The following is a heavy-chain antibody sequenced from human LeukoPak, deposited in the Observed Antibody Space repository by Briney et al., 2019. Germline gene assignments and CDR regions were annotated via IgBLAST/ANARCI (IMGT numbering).Heavy chain of an antibody. Sequence: GGSLRLSCAASGFTFSNAWMSWVRQAPGKGLEWVAYIGVGGNSIYYADSVRGRFTTSRDNAQSSLYLEMNSLRVEDTALYYCARETAHCGGDCFDYWGQGTLVTVSS. V-gene: IGHV3-11*04. D-gene: IGHD2-21*01. CDR1: GFTFSNAW. CDR2: IGVGGNSI. CDR3: ARETAHCGGDCFDY. J-gene: IGHJ4*02.